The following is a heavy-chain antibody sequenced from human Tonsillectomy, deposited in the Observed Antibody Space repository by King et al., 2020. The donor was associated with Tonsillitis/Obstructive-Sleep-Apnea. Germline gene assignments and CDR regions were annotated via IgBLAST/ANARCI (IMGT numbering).Heavy chain of an antibody. CDR2: IYYSGNT. D-gene: IGHD3-9*01. J-gene: IGHJ4*02. V-gene: IGHV4-59*08. Sequence: VQLQESGPGLVKPSETLSLTCTVSGGSISSHFWSWIRQPPGKGLEWSGYIYYSGNTNYNPSLKSRVTISVDTSKNQFSLKLSSVTAADTAVYYCARQGDYDILTGYYEAFDCWGQGTLVTVSS. CDR1: GGSISSHF. CDR3: ARQGDYDILTGYYEAFDC.